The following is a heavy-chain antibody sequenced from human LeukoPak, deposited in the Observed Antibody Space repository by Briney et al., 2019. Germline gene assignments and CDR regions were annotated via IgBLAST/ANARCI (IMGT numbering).Heavy chain of an antibody. D-gene: IGHD3-10*01. V-gene: IGHV4-4*07. CDR2: AHRSGST. CDR3: AREAVDYGSGSHDY. Sequence: SETLSLTCTVSGAYIGSFYWSWIRQPAGKGLEWIGRAHRSGSTNYIPSMKSRVTMSVDTSKNQPSLKLNTVTAADTAMYYCAREAVDYGSGSHDYWGQGILVTVSS. CDR1: GAYIGSFY. J-gene: IGHJ4*02.